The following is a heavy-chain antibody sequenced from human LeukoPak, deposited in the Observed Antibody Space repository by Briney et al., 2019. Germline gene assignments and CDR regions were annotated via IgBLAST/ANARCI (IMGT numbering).Heavy chain of an antibody. V-gene: IGHV3-30*02. D-gene: IGHD2-8*02. CDR1: GFTFSSYG. CDR2: IRYDGSNK. Sequence: GGSLRLSCAASGFTFSSYGMHRVRQAPGKGLEWVAFIRYDGSNKYYADSVKGRFTISRDNSKNTLYLQMNSLRAEDTAIYYCATYRQVLLPFESWGQGTLVTVSS. CDR3: ATYRQVLLPFES. J-gene: IGHJ4*02.